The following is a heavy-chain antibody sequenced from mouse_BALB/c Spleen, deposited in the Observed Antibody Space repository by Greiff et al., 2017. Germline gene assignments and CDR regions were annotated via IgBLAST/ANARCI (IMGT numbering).Heavy chain of an antibody. V-gene: IGHV3-2*02. CDR3: ATAGLHYAMDY. J-gene: IGHJ4*01. Sequence: EVQLQQSGPGLVKPSQSLSLTCTVTGYSITSDYAWNWIRQFPGNKLEWMGYISYSGSTSYNPSLKSRIPITRATSKNQFFLQLNSVTTEDTATYYCATAGLHYAMDYWGQGTSVTVSS. CDR2: ISYSGST. D-gene: IGHD3-1*01. CDR1: GYSITSDYA.